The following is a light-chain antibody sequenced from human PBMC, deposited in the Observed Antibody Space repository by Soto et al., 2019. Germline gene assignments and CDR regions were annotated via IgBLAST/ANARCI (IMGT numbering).Light chain of an antibody. V-gene: IGKV3-20*01. CDR2: GAS. CDR3: HQCGTSTWT. CDR1: QSVTYSF. J-gene: IGKJ1*01. Sequence: EIVLTQSPGTLSLSPGERATLSCRASQSVTYSFLAWYQQKPGQAPRLLIYGASSRATGIPDRFSGSGSGTDFTFTISRLEPEDFALYYCHQCGTSTWTFGQGTKVEIK.